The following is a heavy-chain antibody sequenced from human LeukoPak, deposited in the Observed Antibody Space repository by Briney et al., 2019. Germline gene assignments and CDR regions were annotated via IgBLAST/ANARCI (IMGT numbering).Heavy chain of an antibody. CDR3: AKDASSGYIDY. CDR2: ISYDGSNK. Sequence: GGSLRLSCAASGFTFSSYGMHWVRQAPGKGLEWVAVISYDGSNKRYADSVKGRFTISRDNSKNTLYLQMNSLRAEDTAVYYCAKDASSGYIDYWGQGTLVTVSS. CDR1: GFTFSSYG. J-gene: IGHJ4*02. V-gene: IGHV3-30*18. D-gene: IGHD3-22*01.